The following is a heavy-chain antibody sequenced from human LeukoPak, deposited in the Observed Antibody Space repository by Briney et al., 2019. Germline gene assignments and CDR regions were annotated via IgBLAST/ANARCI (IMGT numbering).Heavy chain of an antibody. CDR1: GFTISNYA. Sequence: PGGSLRVSCAASGFTISNYAMGWVRQAPGKGLEWVSGISGSGDNTYYVDSVKGRFTISRDNSKNTLYLQMNSLRAEDTAVYYCAKGSKTTVTVNWFDPWGQGTLVTVSS. J-gene: IGHJ5*02. V-gene: IGHV3-23*01. D-gene: IGHD4-17*01. CDR3: AKGSKTTVTVNWFDP. CDR2: ISGSGDNT.